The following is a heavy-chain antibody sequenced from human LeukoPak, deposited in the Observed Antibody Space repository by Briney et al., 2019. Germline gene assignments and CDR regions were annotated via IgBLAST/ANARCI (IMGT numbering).Heavy chain of an antibody. V-gene: IGHV4-59*01. CDR2: IYYSGST. D-gene: IGHD1-7*01. CDR1: GGSIGTYY. Sequence: SETLSLTCTVSGGSIGTYYWSWIRQPPGKGLEWLGSIYYSGSTNYNPSLKSRVTISVDTSKKHFSLRLSSVTAADTAVYYCARDFAGNYYFHYWGQGTLVTVSS. J-gene: IGHJ4*02. CDR3: ARDFAGNYYFHY.